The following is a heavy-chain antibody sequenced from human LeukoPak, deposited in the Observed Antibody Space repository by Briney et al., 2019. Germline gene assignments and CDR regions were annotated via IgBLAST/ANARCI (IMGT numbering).Heavy chain of an antibody. CDR2: TYSRSEWYY. CDR3: AHGDIYFDY. D-gene: IGHD2-15*01. V-gene: IGHV6-1*01. Sequence: SQTLSLTCVISGDSVSSNAAAWNWIRQSPSRGLEWLGRTYSRSEWYYDYAVSVRGRITINPDTSKNQFSLHLTSVTPEGTAVYYCAHGDIYFDYWGQGTLITVSS. CDR1: GDSVSSNAAA. J-gene: IGHJ4*02.